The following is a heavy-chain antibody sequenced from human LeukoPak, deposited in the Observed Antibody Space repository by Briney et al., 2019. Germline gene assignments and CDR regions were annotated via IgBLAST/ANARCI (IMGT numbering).Heavy chain of an antibody. CDR2: NSPRSGDT. CDR3: ARGREIHGGSDTKLDDY. Sequence: ASVKVPCKASGYSFTDYYMHWVRQAPGQGLEWMGWNSPRSGDTSYAQKFQGRVTMTRDTSINTVDMDLSGLTSDDTAVFYCARGREIHGGSDTKLDDYWGQGTLVTVSS. V-gene: IGHV1-2*02. CDR1: GYSFTDYY. D-gene: IGHD3-10*01. J-gene: IGHJ4*02.